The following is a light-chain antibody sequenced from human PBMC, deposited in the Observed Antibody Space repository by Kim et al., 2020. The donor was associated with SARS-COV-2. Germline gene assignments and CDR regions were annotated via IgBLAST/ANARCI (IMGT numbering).Light chain of an antibody. CDR2: AEN. V-gene: IGLV3-19*01. J-gene: IGLJ1*01. Sequence: ALRQTVRLTCQGDTLRTYYASWYQQQPGPAPVLVNYAENSRPSGIPDRFSGSSSGNTASLTITGAQAEDEADYFCHSRDNNGDHYVFATGTKVTVL. CDR1: TLRTYY. CDR3: HSRDNNGDHYV.